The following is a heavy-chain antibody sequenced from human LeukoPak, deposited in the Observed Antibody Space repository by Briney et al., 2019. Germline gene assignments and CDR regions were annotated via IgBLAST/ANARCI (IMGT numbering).Heavy chain of an antibody. CDR2: IKGDERST. CDR1: GFTFSSYW. Sequence: PGRSLRLSCAASGFTFSSYWLHWVRQAPGKGLVWVSRIKGDERSTNYADSVKGRFTTSRDNAKNTVYLEMNSLRAEDTAVYYCVRGQLWSYYHDYWGQGTLVTVSS. J-gene: IGHJ4*02. D-gene: IGHD5-18*01. V-gene: IGHV3-74*01. CDR3: VRGQLWSYYHDY.